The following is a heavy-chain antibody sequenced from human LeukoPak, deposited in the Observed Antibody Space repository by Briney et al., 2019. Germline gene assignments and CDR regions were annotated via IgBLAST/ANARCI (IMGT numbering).Heavy chain of an antibody. CDR3: ARGYYDSSGYYRRYYFDY. D-gene: IGHD3-22*01. Sequence: SGGSLRLSCAASRFTFSAYTMHWVRQAPGKGLEYISSISSNGDSTYYANSVKGRFTISRDNSENTLYLQMGSLRAEDMAVYYCARGYYDSSGYYRRYYFDYWGQGTLVTVSS. CDR1: RFTFSAYT. J-gene: IGHJ4*02. CDR2: ISSNGDST. V-gene: IGHV3-64*01.